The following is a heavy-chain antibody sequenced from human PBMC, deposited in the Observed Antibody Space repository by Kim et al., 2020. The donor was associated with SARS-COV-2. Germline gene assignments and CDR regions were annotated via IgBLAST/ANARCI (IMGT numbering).Heavy chain of an antibody. J-gene: IGHJ6*03. CDR2: ISYDGSNK. CDR1: GFTFSSYA. V-gene: IGHV3-30-3*01. Sequence: GGSLRLSCAASGFTFSSYAMHWVRQAPGKGLEWVAVISYDGSNKYYADSVKGRFTISRDNSKNTLYLQMNSLRAEDTAVYYCARDHCSSTSCYSYYYYYMDVWGKGTTVTVSS. D-gene: IGHD2-2*02. CDR3: ARDHCSSTSCYSYYYYYMDV.